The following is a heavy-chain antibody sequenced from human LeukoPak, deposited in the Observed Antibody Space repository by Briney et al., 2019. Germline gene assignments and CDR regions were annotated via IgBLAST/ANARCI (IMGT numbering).Heavy chain of an antibody. Sequence: PGGSLRLSCAASGFTFSDPTIHWVRQASGKGLEWVGRIRSELNGYATAYAASVRGRFTIPRDDSKNTAYLQMDNLKTGDTAVFYCTKQTADDAFDIWGRGTMVTVSS. CDR1: GFTFSDPT. J-gene: IGHJ3*02. V-gene: IGHV3-73*01. CDR3: TKQTADDAFDI. CDR2: IRSELNGYAT.